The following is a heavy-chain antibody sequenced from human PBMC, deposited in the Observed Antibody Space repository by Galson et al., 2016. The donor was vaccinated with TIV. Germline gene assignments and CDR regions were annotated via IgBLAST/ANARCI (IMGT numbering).Heavy chain of an antibody. D-gene: IGHD3-3*01. CDR1: GFTFTTYA. CDR2: ISFTGGST. Sequence: SLRLSCAASGFTFTTYAMNWVRQAPGKGLEWVSSISFTGGSTYHADSVKGRFTVSRDNSKNTVYLQMNRLRTDDTATYFCAKDRVKTVFGAGSFDFWGQGTRLTVSS. V-gene: IGHV3-23*01. J-gene: IGHJ4*02. CDR3: AKDRVKTVFGAGSFDF.